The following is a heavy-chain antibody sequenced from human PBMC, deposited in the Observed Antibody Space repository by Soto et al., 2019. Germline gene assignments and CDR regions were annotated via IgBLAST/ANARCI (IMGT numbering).Heavy chain of an antibody. J-gene: IGHJ3*02. CDR1: GFTFSSYA. CDR3: ARDGAGGWYPKTNAFDI. CDR2: ISYDGSNK. Sequence: QVQLVESGGGVVQPGRSLRLSCAASGFTFSSYAMHWVRQAPGKGLEWVAVISYDGSNKYYADSVKGRFTISRDNSKNTLYLQMNSLRAEDTAVYYCARDGAGGWYPKTNAFDIWGQGTMVTVSS. D-gene: IGHD6-19*01. V-gene: IGHV3-30-3*01.